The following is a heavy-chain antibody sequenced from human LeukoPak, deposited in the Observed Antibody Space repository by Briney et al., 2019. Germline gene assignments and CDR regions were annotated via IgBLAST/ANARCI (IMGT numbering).Heavy chain of an antibody. CDR2: IYYSGYT. J-gene: IGHJ4*02. CDR1: GGSIRSSTYY. D-gene: IGHD1-26*01. CDR3: ARDWGYDGSTLD. Sequence: SETLSLTCTVSGGSIRSSTYYWGWIRQPPGKGLEWIGSIYYSGYTYRNPSLESRVTISVDTSKNQFSLKLSSVTAADTAVYYCARDWGYDGSTLDWGQGTLVTVSS. V-gene: IGHV4-39*07.